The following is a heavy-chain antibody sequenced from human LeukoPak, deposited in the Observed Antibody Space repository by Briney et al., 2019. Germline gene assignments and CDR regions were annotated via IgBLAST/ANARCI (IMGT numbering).Heavy chain of an antibody. D-gene: IGHD3-22*01. Sequence: AGGSLRLSCAASGFTFSSYAMHWVRQAPGKGLEWVAVISYDGSNKYYADSVKGRFTISRDNSKNTLYLQMNSLRAEDTAVYYCARDKNYDSSGYPGYWGQGTLVTVSS. CDR1: GFTFSSYA. CDR3: ARDKNYDSSGYPGY. V-gene: IGHV3-30*04. J-gene: IGHJ4*02. CDR2: ISYDGSNK.